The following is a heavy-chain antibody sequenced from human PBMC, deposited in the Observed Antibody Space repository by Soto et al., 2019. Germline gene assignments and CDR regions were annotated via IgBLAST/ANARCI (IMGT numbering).Heavy chain of an antibody. CDR2: FNPSGDAT. D-gene: IGHD3-10*01. Sequence: QVQLVQSGAAVQTPGTSVKVSCTASGYIFRNYYMPWVRQAPGQGLEWMGVFNPSGDATHYAQSFQGRVSVTRDTSTSTVYMELSTLPSEDTAVYYCARRGMSKIGFDTWGQGTMVTVSS. J-gene: IGHJ3*02. CDR3: ARRGMSKIGFDT. CDR1: GYIFRNYY. V-gene: IGHV1-46*01.